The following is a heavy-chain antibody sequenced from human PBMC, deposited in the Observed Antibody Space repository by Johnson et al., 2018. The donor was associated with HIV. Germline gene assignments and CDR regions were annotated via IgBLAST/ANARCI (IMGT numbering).Heavy chain of an antibody. CDR2: VYSGGNT. D-gene: IGHD3-16*01. CDR3: ARVGASRFDAFHV. V-gene: IGHV3-66*01. J-gene: IGHJ3*01. Sequence: VQLVESGGGLVKPGGSLRLSCAASGFTFSNAWMSWVRQRQAPGKGLEWVSIVYSGGNTYYTDSVKGRFTISRDNSKNTLYLQMNSLRAEDTAVYYCARVGASRFDAFHVWGQGTMVTVSS. CDR1: GFTFSNAW.